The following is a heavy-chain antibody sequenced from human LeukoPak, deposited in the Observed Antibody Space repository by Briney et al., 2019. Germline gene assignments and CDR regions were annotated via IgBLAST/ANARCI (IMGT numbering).Heavy chain of an antibody. CDR2: TYYRSKSYN. Sequence: SQTLSLTCAISGDSVSSNSAAWNWIRQSPSRGLEWLGRTYYRSKSYNDYAVSVKSRITINPDTSKNQFSLQLNSVTPEDTAVYYCARDRDLGRAAANPIDYWGQGTLVTVSS. V-gene: IGHV6-1*01. J-gene: IGHJ4*02. CDR3: ARDRDLGRAAANPIDY. D-gene: IGHD6-13*01. CDR1: GDSVSSNSAA.